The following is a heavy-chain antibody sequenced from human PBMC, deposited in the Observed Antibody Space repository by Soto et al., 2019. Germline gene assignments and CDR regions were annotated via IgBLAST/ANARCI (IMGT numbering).Heavy chain of an antibody. CDR1: GGTFSSYT. CDR3: TTEVKNYFDF. J-gene: IGHJ4*02. Sequence: GASVKVSCKASGGTFSSYTISWVRQAPGKGLEWMGRIIPKSGKTNYAQKFQGRVTMTEDTSTDTAYMELSSLRSEDTAVYYCTTEVKNYFDFWGQGTPVTVSS. CDR2: IIPKSGKT. V-gene: IGHV1-69*08.